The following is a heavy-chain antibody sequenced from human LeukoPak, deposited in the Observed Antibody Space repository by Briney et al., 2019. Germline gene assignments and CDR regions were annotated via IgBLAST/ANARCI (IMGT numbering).Heavy chain of an antibody. CDR1: GFPFSNAW. D-gene: IGHD6-19*01. J-gene: IGHJ4*02. CDR3: TKATPDSTGWIDY. CDR2: IKSKTDGGTT. Sequence: GGSLRLSCAASGFPFSNAWMSWVRQAPGKGLEWVGRIKSKTDGGTTDYVAPVKGRFSISRDDAKNTLYLQMNSLKTEDTAVYYCTKATPDSTGWIDYWGQGNLVTVSS. V-gene: IGHV3-15*01.